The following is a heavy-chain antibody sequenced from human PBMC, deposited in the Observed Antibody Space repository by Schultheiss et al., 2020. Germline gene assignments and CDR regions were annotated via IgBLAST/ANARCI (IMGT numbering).Heavy chain of an antibody. J-gene: IGHJ6*03. CDR2: IVVGSGNT. CDR3: AAAPVEYSSSYYMDV. Sequence: SVKDAFKASGFTFTSSAVQWVRQARGQRLEWIGWIVVGSGNTNYAQKFQERVTITRDMSTSTAYMELSSLRSEDTAVYYCAAAPVEYSSSYYMDVWGKGTRVTVSS. V-gene: IGHV1-58*01. CDR1: GFTFTSSA. D-gene: IGHD6-6*01.